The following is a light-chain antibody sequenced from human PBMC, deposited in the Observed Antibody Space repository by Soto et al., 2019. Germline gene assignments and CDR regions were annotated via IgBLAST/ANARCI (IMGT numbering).Light chain of an antibody. CDR1: QSLLHSNGYNY. J-gene: IGKJ5*01. V-gene: IGKV2-28*01. CDR2: LGS. CDR3: MQTLQTPIT. Sequence: DIVMTQSPLSLPVTPGEPASISCRSSQSLLHSNGYNYLDWYLQKPGQSPQLLIYLGSNRASGVTNRFSGSGSGTDFTLKISRVDAEDVGVYYCMQTLQTPITFGQGTRMEIK.